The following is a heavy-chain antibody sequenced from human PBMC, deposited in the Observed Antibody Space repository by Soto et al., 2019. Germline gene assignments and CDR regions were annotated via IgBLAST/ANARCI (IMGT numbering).Heavy chain of an antibody. D-gene: IGHD3-10*01. CDR3: ATSNYGERD. CDR1: GFTLSEYG. Sequence: ELQVLESGGGLVQPGGSLRLTCAASGFTLSEYGTSWVRQAPGKGLEWVSFVSGSGDSTYYTDSVKGRFTISRDSSKNTVCLQMNSLRAEETAVYYCATSNYGERDWGQGTLVTVSS. V-gene: IGHV3-23*01. CDR2: VSGSGDST. J-gene: IGHJ4*02.